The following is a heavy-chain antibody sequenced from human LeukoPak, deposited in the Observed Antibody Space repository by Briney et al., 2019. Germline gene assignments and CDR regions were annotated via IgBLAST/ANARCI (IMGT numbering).Heavy chain of an antibody. CDR2: VSAYNGNT. J-gene: IGHJ4*02. V-gene: IGHV1-18*01. CDR3: ARAEPLWFGEPNQGDY. Sequence: PGGSLRLSCAASGFTFSSYAMSWVRQAPGQGLEWMGCVSAYNGNTNYAQKLQGRVTMTTDTSTSTAYMELRSLRSDDTAVYYCARAEPLWFGEPNQGDYWGQGTLVTVSS. CDR1: GFTFSSYA. D-gene: IGHD3-10*01.